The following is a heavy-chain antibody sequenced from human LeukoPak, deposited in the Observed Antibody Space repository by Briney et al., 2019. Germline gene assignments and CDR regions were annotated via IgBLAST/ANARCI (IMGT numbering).Heavy chain of an antibody. CDR3: ATKRGQWLEYYFDY. V-gene: IGHV3-43*02. Sequence: PGGSLRLSCAASGFTFYDYAMHWVRQAPGKGLEWVSLISGDGGSTYYADSVKGRFTISRDNSKNSLYLQMNSLRTEDTALYYCATKRGQWLEYYFDYWGQGTLVTVSS. CDR2: ISGDGGST. J-gene: IGHJ4*02. D-gene: IGHD6-19*01. CDR1: GFTFYDYA.